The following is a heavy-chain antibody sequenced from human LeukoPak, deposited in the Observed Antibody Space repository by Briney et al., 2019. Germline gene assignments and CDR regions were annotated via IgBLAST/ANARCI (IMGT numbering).Heavy chain of an antibody. J-gene: IGHJ4*02. Sequence: GRSLRLSFAASGFTFSSYAMHWVGQAPGKGLEWVAVISYDGSNKYYADSVKGRFTISRDNSKNTLYLQMNSLRAEDTAVYYCARDPDYGGNLPLYYFDYWGQGTLVTVSS. CDR3: ARDPDYGGNLPLYYFDY. CDR2: ISYDGSNK. CDR1: GFTFSSYA. V-gene: IGHV3-30*04. D-gene: IGHD4-23*01.